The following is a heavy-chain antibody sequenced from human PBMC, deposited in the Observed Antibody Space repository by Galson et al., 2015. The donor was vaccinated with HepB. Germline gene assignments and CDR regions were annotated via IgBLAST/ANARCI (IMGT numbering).Heavy chain of an antibody. CDR3: ARDEGYCSGGSCYSSEYFQH. CDR1: GGSFSGYY. J-gene: IGHJ1*01. Sequence: ETLSLTCAVYGGSFSGYYWSWIRQPPGKGLEWIGEINHSGSTNYNPSFKSRVTISVDTSKNQFSLKLSSVTAADTAVYYCARDEGYCSGGSCYSSEYFQHWGQGTLVTVSS. CDR2: INHSGST. D-gene: IGHD2-15*01. V-gene: IGHV4-34*01.